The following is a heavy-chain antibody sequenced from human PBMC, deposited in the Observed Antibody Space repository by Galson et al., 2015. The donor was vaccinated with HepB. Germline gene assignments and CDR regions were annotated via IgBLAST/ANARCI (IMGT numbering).Heavy chain of an antibody. CDR3: TRVGDSSGYSTFDI. CDR2: IRSKAYGGTT. V-gene: IGHV3-49*03. J-gene: IGHJ3*02. Sequence: SLRLSCAASGFTFGDYAMSWFRQAPGKGLEWVGFIRSKAYGGTTEYAASVKGRFTISRDDSKSIAYLQMNSLKTEDTAVYYCTRVGDSSGYSTFDIWGQGTMVTVSS. D-gene: IGHD3-22*01. CDR1: GFTFGDYA.